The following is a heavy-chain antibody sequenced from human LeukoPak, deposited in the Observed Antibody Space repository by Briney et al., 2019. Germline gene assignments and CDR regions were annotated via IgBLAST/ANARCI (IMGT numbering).Heavy chain of an antibody. CDR1: GFTLRSYD. Sequence: GGSLRLSCAASGFTLRSYDMSWVRQAPGKGLEWVAVTSGSGGNTYYADSVKGRFTISRDNSKNTLYLQMNSLRAEDTAVYYCAKEYSGYDFDYWGQGTLVTVSS. CDR2: TSGSGGNT. V-gene: IGHV3-23*01. D-gene: IGHD5-12*01. CDR3: AKEYSGYDFDY. J-gene: IGHJ4*02.